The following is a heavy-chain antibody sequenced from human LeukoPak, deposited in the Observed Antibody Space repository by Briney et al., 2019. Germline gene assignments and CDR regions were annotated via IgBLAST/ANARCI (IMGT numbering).Heavy chain of an antibody. CDR1: GFTFSSYA. CDR3: ARDLRYYYDSSGHLD. J-gene: IGHJ4*02. D-gene: IGHD3-22*01. CDR2: ISSSSSYI. Sequence: GRSLRLSCAASGFTFSSYAMHWVRQAPGKGLEWVSSISSSSSYIYYADSVKGRFTISRDNAKNSLYLQMNSLRAEDTAVYYCARDLRYYYDSSGHLDWGQGTLVTVSS. V-gene: IGHV3-21*01.